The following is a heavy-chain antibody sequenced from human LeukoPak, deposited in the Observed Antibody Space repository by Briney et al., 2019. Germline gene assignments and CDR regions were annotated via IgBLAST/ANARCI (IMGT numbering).Heavy chain of an antibody. V-gene: IGHV3-23*01. CDR2: ISGSGGST. CDR1: GFTLSSYA. J-gene: IGHJ4*02. D-gene: IGHD6-19*01. Sequence: GGSLRLSCAASGFTLSSYAMSWVRQAPGKGLEWVSAISGSGGSTYYADSVKGRFTISRDNSKNTLHLQMNSLRAEDTAVYYCAKDGDSSGWYGGYWGQGTLVTVSS. CDR3: AKDGDSSGWYGGY.